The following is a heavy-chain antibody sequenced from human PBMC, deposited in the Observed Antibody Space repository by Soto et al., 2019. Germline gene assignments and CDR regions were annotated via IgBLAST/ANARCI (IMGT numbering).Heavy chain of an antibody. CDR1: GGSIRNYY. Sequence: PSETLSLTCTVSGGSIRNYYWSWIRQPPGKGLEWIGYLYYIGSANYNPSLKSRVTMSLDTSKTQFSLKLSSVTTADTAVYYCASQHYGRSSSSSFDPWGQGTLVTVSS. CDR3: ASQHYGRSSSSSFDP. J-gene: IGHJ5*02. D-gene: IGHD6-6*01. V-gene: IGHV4-59*01. CDR2: LYYIGSA.